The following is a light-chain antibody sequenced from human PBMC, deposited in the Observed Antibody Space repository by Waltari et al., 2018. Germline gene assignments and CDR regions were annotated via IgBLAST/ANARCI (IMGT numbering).Light chain of an antibody. Sequence: QSALTQPRSVSGSPGPSVTISCTGTSGAGGGYNYVSWYQQHPDKAPKLIIYDINKRPSGVPDRFSGSKSGNTASLTISGLQAEDEADYYCCSYVGSNIYWVFGGGTKLTVL. CDR1: SGAGGGYNY. V-gene: IGLV2-11*01. CDR3: CSYVGSNIYWV. J-gene: IGLJ3*02. CDR2: DIN.